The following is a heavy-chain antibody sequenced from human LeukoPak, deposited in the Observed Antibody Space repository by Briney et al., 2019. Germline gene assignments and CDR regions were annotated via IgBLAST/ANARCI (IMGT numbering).Heavy chain of an antibody. D-gene: IGHD6-13*01. Sequence: GGSLRLSCAASGFTFSIYGMHWVRQAPGKGLEWVAVIWFDGSNKYYADSVKGRFTISRDNSENTLYLQMNNLRAEDTAVCYCARDRGGSPFDYWGQGTLVTVSS. V-gene: IGHV3-33*01. CDR2: IWFDGSNK. CDR3: ARDRGGSPFDY. J-gene: IGHJ4*02. CDR1: GFTFSIYG.